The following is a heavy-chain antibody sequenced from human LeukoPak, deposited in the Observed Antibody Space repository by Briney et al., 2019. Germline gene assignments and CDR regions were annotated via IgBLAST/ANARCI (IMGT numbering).Heavy chain of an antibody. CDR3: ARGGGWPAYYFDY. D-gene: IGHD6-19*01. CDR1: GFSFSGHW. J-gene: IGHJ4*02. CDR2: ISPTGSTT. Sequence: GGSLRLSCTASGFSFSGHWMHWARQLPGKGLVWVSRISPTGSTTSYADSVKGRFTISRDNSKNTLYLQMNSLRAEDTAVYYCARGGGWPAYYFDYWGQGTLVTVSS. V-gene: IGHV3-74*01.